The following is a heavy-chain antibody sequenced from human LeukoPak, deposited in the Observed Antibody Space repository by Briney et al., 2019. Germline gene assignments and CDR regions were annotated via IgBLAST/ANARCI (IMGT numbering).Heavy chain of an antibody. Sequence: SQTLSLTCAVSGGSISSGGYSWSWIRQPPGKGLEWIGYIYYSGSTYSNPSLKSLVTLSVDTSQNHFSLKLSSVTAADTAVYYCARENPSGVATIDYWGKGTLVTVSS. J-gene: IGHJ4*02. D-gene: IGHD5-12*01. CDR1: GGSISSGGYS. CDR3: ARENPSGVATIDY. V-gene: IGHV4-30-4*07. CDR2: IYYSGST.